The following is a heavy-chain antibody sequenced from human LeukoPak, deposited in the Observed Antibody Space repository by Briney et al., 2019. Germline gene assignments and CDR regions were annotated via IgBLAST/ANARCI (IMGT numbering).Heavy chain of an antibody. Sequence: PGGSLRLSCAASGFTFSSYSMNWVRQAPGKGLEWVSSISSSSSHRYYADSVKGRFAISRDNSKNTLYLQMKSLRAEDTAVYYCAKDGGGPDIVATITSYFDYWGQGTLVTVSS. CDR2: ISSSSSHR. CDR3: AKDGGGPDIVATITSYFDY. J-gene: IGHJ4*02. V-gene: IGHV3-21*04. D-gene: IGHD5-12*01. CDR1: GFTFSSYS.